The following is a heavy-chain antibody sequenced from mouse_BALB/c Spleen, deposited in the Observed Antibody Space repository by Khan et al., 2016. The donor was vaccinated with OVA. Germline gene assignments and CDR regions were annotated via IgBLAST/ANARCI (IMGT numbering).Heavy chain of an antibody. CDR3: AREERYYAMAY. CDR2: ISYDGRN. Sequence: VQLQESGPGLVKPSQSLSLTCSVTGYSITSGYYWNWIRQFPGNKLEWMAYISYDGRNKYNPSLKNRVSITRDTSKNQFFLKLNSVTTEDTATYYCAREERYYAMAYWGQGTSVTVSS. J-gene: IGHJ4*01. CDR1: GYSITSGYY. V-gene: IGHV3-6*02.